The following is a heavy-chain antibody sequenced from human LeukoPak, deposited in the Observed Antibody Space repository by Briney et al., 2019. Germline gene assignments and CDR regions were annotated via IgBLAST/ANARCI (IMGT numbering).Heavy chain of an antibody. J-gene: IGHJ4*02. V-gene: IGHV3-53*01. Sequence: GGSLRLSCAVSGFTVSALYMSWVRQAPGKGVECVSVLYNGIDTYYADTVKGRFTIPRANSKNTLYIQMNSLRAEDTAVYYCARGPGSRGIFDYWGQGTLVTVSS. CDR2: LYNGIDT. CDR1: GFTVSALY. CDR3: ARGPGSRGIFDY. D-gene: IGHD3-10*01.